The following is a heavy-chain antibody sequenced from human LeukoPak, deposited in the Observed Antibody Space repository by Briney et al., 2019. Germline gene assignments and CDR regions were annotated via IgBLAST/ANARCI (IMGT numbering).Heavy chain of an antibody. CDR2: ISSSSSYI. Sequence: PGGSLRLSCAASGFTFSSYSMNWVRQAPGKGLEWVSSISSSSSYIYYADSVKGRFTISRDNAKNSLYLQMNSLRAEDTALYYCAREDPYYYYYMDVWGKGTTVTVPS. J-gene: IGHJ6*03. CDR3: AREDPYYYYYMDV. V-gene: IGHV3-21*04. CDR1: GFTFSSYS.